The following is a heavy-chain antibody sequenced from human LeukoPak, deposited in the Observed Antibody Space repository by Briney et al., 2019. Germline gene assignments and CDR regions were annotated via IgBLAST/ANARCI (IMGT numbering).Heavy chain of an antibody. V-gene: IGHV3-20*04. Sequence: GGSLRLSCAASGFSFDDLGMTWVRQVPGKGLEWVAGINWNGASTGYADSVRGRFTISRDNAKNSLYLQMNSLRAEDTALYYCARAVCPTIKFCDSSYFMDVWGKGTTINVS. CDR1: GFSFDDLG. D-gene: IGHD6-6*01. CDR3: ARAVCPTIKFCDSSYFMDV. J-gene: IGHJ6*03. CDR2: INWNGAST.